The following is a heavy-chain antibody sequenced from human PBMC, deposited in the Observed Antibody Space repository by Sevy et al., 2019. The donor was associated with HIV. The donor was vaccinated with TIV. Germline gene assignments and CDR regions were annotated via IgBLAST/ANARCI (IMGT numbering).Heavy chain of an antibody. V-gene: IGHV3-49*03. CDR1: GFTFGDYA. D-gene: IGHD3-3*01. J-gene: IGHJ6*02. CDR3: TRVLGTISPYYYFGMDV. CDR2: IRSKTYGGTT. Sequence: GGSLRLSCTASGFTFGDYAMSWLRHAPGKGLEWVGFIRSKTYGGTTEYAASVKGRFTISRDDSKNIAYLQMNSLKTEDTAVYYCTRVLGTISPYYYFGMDVWGQGTTVTVSS.